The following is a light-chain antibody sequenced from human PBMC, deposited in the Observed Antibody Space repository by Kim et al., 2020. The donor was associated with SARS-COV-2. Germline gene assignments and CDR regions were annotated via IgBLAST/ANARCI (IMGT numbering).Light chain of an antibody. CDR2: EVS. CDR3: SSYAGSNDYV. V-gene: IGLV2-8*01. J-gene: IGLJ1*01. Sequence: QSALTQPPSASGSPGQSVTISCTGTSSDVGGYNYVSWYQHHPGKAPKVMLYEVSKRPSGVPDRFSGSKSGNTASLTVSGLQAEDEADYYCSSYAGSNDYVFGTGTKVTVL. CDR1: SSDVGGYNY.